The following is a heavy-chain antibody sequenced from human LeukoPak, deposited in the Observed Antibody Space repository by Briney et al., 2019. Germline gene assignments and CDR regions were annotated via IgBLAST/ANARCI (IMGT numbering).Heavy chain of an antibody. V-gene: IGHV4-59*08. Sequence: PSETLSLTCTVSGGSISSYYWSWIRQPPGKGLEWIGYIYYSGSTNYNPSLKSRVTISVDTSKNQFSLKLSSVTAADTAVYYCARFYYYDSSGYYYVRPFGWFDPWGQGTLVTVSS. CDR1: GGSISSYY. J-gene: IGHJ5*02. CDR2: IYYSGST. D-gene: IGHD3-22*01. CDR3: ARFYYYDSSGYYYVRPFGWFDP.